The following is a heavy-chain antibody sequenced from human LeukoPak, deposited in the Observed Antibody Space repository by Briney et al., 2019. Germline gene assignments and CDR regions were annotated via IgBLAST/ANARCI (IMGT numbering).Heavy chain of an antibody. CDR3: AGATGSSGWYNY. V-gene: IGHV4-4*02. J-gene: IGHJ4*02. D-gene: IGHD6-19*01. CDR2: IYHSGST. CDR1: GGSTSSSNW. Sequence: PSGTLSLTCAVSGGSTSSSNWWSWVRQPPGKGLEWIGEIYHSGSTNYNPSLKSRVTISLDASTASTNRFSLRLTYVTAADTAVYYCAGATGSSGWYNYWGQGTLVTVSS.